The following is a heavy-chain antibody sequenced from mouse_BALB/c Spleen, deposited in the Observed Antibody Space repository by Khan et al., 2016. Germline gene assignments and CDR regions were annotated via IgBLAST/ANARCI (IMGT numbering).Heavy chain of an antibody. J-gene: IGHJ2*01. V-gene: IGHV1-7*01. D-gene: IGHD1-1*01. CDR2: INPSTGYT. CDR3: ARAWEVGFDY. CDR1: GYTFTSYW. Sequence: VQLVQSGAELAKPGASVKMSCKASGYTFTSYWMHWVKQRPGQGLEWIGYINPSTGYTEYNQKFKDKATLTADKSSSTAYMQRSSLTSEDSAFYYCARAWEVGFDYWGQGTTLTVSS.